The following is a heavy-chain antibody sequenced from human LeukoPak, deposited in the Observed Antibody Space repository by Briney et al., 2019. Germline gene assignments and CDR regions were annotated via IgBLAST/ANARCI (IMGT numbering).Heavy chain of an antibody. D-gene: IGHD6-13*01. CDR3: ARQGIAAAGTMEPGY. CDR2: IYYSGST. CDR1: GGSISSSSYY. V-gene: IGHV4-39*01. Sequence: KTSETLSLTCTVSGGSISSSSYYWGWIRQPPGKGLEWIGSIYYSGSTYYNPSLKSRVTISVDTSKNQFSLKLSSVTAADTAVYYCARQGIAAAGTMEPGYWGQGTLVTVSS. J-gene: IGHJ4*02.